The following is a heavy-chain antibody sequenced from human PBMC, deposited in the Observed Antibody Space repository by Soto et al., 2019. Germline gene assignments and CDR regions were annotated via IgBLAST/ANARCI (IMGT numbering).Heavy chain of an antibody. CDR2: LRGDGTGT. CDR3: VRGGGGGSFDQ. J-gene: IGHJ4*02. V-gene: IGHV3-74*01. CDR1: GFTLGSYW. Sequence: EVELVESGGGLVQPGGSLRLSCAASGFTLGSYWMHWVRQAPGKGLVWVSRLRGDGTGTRYADFVKGRFTIYGDNAKNTLYLDMNSLGPDDTAVYYCVRGGGGGSFDQWGQGTLVTVSS. D-gene: IGHD2-15*01.